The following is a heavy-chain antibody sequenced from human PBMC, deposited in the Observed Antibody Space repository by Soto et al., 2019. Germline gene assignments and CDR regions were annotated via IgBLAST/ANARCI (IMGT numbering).Heavy chain of an antibody. CDR2: ISWNSGNI. CDR1: GFSFDGYA. J-gene: IGHJ5*02. Sequence: GGSLRLSCAASGFSFDGYAMNWVRQPPGKGLEWVSCISWNSGNIDYADSVKGRFTISRDNAKNSLYLQMNSLRAEDTALYYCVKASTYSSSQGWFDPWGQGTMVTVSS. CDR3: VKASTYSSSQGWFDP. V-gene: IGHV3-9*01. D-gene: IGHD6-6*01.